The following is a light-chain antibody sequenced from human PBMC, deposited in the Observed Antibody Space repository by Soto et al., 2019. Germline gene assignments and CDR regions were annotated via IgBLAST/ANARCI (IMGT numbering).Light chain of an antibody. CDR3: TSYTSTSTYV. CDR2: DVT. V-gene: IGLV2-14*01. Sequence: QSVLTQPASVSGPPGQSITISCTGTSSDVGAYNYVSWYQHHPGKAPRLVIYDVTNRPSGISDRSSGSKSGSTASLTISGLLAEDEADYYCTSYTSTSTYVFGTGTKVTVL. CDR1: SSDVGAYNY. J-gene: IGLJ1*01.